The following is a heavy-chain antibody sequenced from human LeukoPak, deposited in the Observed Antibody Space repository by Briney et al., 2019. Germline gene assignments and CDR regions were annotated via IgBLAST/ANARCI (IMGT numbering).Heavy chain of an antibody. CDR2: ISYDGSNK. CDR3: ARDASELRYFDWFVPGMDV. CDR1: GFTFSSYA. D-gene: IGHD3-9*01. V-gene: IGHV3-30*01. Sequence: GGSLRLSCAASGFTFSSYAMHWVRQAPGKGLEWVAVISYDGSNKYYADSVKGRFTISRDNSKNTLYLQMNSLRAEDTAVYYCARDASELRYFDWFVPGMDVWGQGTTVTVSS. J-gene: IGHJ6*02.